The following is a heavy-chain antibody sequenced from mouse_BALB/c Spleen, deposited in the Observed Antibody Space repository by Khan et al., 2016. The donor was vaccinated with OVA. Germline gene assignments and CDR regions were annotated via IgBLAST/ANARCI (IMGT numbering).Heavy chain of an antibody. CDR2: INTYTGEP. J-gene: IGHJ4*01. V-gene: IGHV9-3-1*01. Sequence: QIQLVQSGPELKKPGETLNISCTASGYTFTNYGMNWVQQSPGKALKWMGWINTYTGEPTYADDFKGRFAFSLETSASTVYLQINNLKNEDTATXVCARPPYFSYTLDYWGQGTSVTVSS. CDR1: GYTFTNYG. CDR3: ARPPYFSYTLDY. D-gene: IGHD2-10*01.